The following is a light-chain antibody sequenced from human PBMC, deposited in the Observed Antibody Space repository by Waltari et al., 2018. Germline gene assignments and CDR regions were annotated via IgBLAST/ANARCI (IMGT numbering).Light chain of an antibody. Sequence: EIVLTQSPGTLSVSPGERVTVSCRASQTITGSWLTWYHQKPGQAPRLLIYGASNRAPGIADRFSGSESGTDFTLTISRLEPEDAAVYYCQQYDGSVVTFGGGTKVEIK. CDR3: QQYDGSVVT. CDR2: GAS. V-gene: IGKV3-20*01. CDR1: QTITGSW. J-gene: IGKJ4*02.